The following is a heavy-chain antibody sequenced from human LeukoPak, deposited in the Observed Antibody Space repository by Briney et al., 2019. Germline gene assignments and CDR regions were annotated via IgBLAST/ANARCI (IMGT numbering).Heavy chain of an antibody. J-gene: IGHJ5*02. CDR2: INHSGST. D-gene: IGHD5-24*01. V-gene: IGHV4-34*01. CDR1: GGSFSGYY. CDR3: ASALMATMRSINH. Sequence: SETLSLTCAVYGGSFSGYYWSWIRQPPGKGLEWIGEINHSGSTNYNPSLKSRVTISVDTSKNQFSLKLSSVTAADTAVYYCASALMATMRSINHWGQGTLVTVSS.